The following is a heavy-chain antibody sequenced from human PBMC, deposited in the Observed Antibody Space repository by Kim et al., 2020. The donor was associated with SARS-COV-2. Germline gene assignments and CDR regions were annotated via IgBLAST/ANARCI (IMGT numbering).Heavy chain of an antibody. Sequence: GGSLRLSCAASGFTFSSYSMNWVRQAPGKGLEWVSSISSSSSYIYYADSVKGRFTISRDNAKNSLYLQMNSLRAEDTAVYYCARAIRGNCSGGSCYYGYWGQGTLVTVSS. J-gene: IGHJ4*02. D-gene: IGHD2-15*01. CDR1: GFTFSSYS. CDR2: ISSSSSYI. CDR3: ARAIRGNCSGGSCYYGY. V-gene: IGHV3-21*01.